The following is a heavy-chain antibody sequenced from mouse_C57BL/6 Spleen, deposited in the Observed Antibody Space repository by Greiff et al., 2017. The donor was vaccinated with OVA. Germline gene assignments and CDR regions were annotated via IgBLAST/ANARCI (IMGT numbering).Heavy chain of an antibody. V-gene: IGHV1-64*01. D-gene: IGHD1-1*01. J-gene: IGHJ1*03. Sequence: QVQLQQPGAELVKPGASVKLSCKASGYTFTSYWMHWVKQRPGQGLEWIGMIHPNSGSTNYNEKFKSKATLTVDKSSSTAYMQLSSLTSEDSAVYDCARPDYYGSSPWYFDVWGTGTTVTVSS. CDR2: IHPNSGST. CDR1: GYTFTSYW. CDR3: ARPDYYGSSPWYFDV.